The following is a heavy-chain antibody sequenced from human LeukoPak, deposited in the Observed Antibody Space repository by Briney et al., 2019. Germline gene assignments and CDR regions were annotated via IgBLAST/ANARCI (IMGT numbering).Heavy chain of an antibody. CDR2: ISWNSGSI. CDR1: GFTFDDYA. Sequence: GGSLRLSCAASGFTFDDYAMHWVRQAPGKGLEWVSGISWNSGSIGYADSVKSRFTISRDNAKNSLYLQMNSLRAEDTALYYCAKDLSYGSGSFSADYWGQGTLVTVSS. V-gene: IGHV3-9*01. D-gene: IGHD3-10*01. J-gene: IGHJ4*02. CDR3: AKDLSYGSGSFSADY.